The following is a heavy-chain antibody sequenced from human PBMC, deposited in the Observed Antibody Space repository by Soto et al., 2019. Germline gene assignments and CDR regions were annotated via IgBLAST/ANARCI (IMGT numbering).Heavy chain of an antibody. Sequence: QVQLVESGGGVVQPGRSLSLSCAASGFTFSNYALHCVRQAPGRRLEWVALISFAGNNNYHANSVKGRFSISRDNSKNTLYLQMNSLRAEDTDVYYCGRCTGNSCHLGADFWGQGTLVIVSS. J-gene: IGHJ4*02. CDR2: ISFAGNNN. CDR1: GFTFSNYA. V-gene: IGHV3-30-3*01. D-gene: IGHD2-2*01. CDR3: GRCTGNSCHLGADF.